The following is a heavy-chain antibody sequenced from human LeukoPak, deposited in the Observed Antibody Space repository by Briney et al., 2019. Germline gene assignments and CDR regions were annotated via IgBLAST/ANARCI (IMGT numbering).Heavy chain of an antibody. Sequence: ASVKLSCKASGYTFTGYYMHWVRQAPGQGLEWIGLFNPNNGGTNYAQKFQGRVTMTRGTSISTAYMELSRLTSDDTAVYYCAMTDRNPRKSTTRRIVGAPTSEERGPFDSWGQGTLVTVSS. D-gene: IGHD1-26*01. CDR1: GYTFTGYY. J-gene: IGHJ4*02. CDR3: AMTDRNPRKSTTRRIVGAPTSEERGPFDS. CDR2: FNPNNGGT. V-gene: IGHV1-2*02.